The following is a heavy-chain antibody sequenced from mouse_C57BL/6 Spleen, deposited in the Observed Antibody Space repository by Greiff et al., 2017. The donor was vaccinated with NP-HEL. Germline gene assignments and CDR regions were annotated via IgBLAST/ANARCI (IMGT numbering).Heavy chain of an antibody. D-gene: IGHD1-1*01. CDR2: ISSGSSTI. V-gene: IGHV5-17*01. CDR3: ARCSRDYAMDY. CDR1: GFTFSDYG. Sequence: EVMLVESGGGLVKPGGSLKLSCAASGFTFSDYGMHWVRQAPEKGLEWVAYISSGSSTIYYADTVKGRFTISRDNAKNTLFLQMTSLRSEDTAMYYCARCSRDYAMDYWGQGTSVTVSS. J-gene: IGHJ4*01.